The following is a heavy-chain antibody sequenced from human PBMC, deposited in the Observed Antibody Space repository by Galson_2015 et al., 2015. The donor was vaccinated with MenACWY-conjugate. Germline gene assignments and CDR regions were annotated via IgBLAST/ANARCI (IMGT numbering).Heavy chain of an antibody. Sequence: SVKASCKASGYTFTSYYMHWVRQAPGQGLEWMGIINPSGESTSYAEKFQGRVTMTRDTPTSTVYMELSNLRSEDTAVYYCARGAATAPYSLDVWGQGTTVTVSS. V-gene: IGHV1-46*01. J-gene: IGHJ6*02. CDR3: ARGAATAPYSLDV. CDR2: INPSGEST. D-gene: IGHD2-15*01. CDR1: GYTFTSYY.